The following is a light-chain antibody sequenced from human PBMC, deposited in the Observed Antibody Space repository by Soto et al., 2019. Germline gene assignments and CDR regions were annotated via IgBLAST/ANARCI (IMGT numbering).Light chain of an antibody. CDR3: QQYSDWPPWT. Sequence: EIVMKQSPDTLSVSPGERASLSCRASQSVKTKLAWYQKKPGQPPRLLIYGASIRATGIPARFSGSGSGTEFTLTISSLQSEDFAVYYCQQYSDWPPWTFGQGTNVEIK. J-gene: IGKJ1*01. CDR2: GAS. CDR1: QSVKTK. V-gene: IGKV3-15*01.